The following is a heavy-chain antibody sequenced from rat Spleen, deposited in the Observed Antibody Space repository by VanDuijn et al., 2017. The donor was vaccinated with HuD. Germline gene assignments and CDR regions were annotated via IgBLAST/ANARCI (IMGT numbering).Heavy chain of an antibody. J-gene: IGHJ2*01. V-gene: IGHV5-29*01. Sequence: EVQLVESGGGLVQPGRSLKLSCAASGFTFSNYGMAWVRQAPTKGLEWVATISHDGSGTDYRDSVKGRFTISRDNAKSTPYLKMDSLRSEDTATYYCARHNYGSYYFDYWGQGVMVTVSS. D-gene: IGHD1-3*01. CDR1: GFTFSNYG. CDR3: ARHNYGSYYFDY. CDR2: ISHDGSGT.